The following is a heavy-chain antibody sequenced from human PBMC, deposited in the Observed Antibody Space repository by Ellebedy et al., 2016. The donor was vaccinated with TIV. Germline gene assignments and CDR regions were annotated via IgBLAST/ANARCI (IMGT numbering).Heavy chain of an antibody. Sequence: GESLKISCAASGFTFSSYAMSWVRQAPGKGLEWVSAISGSGGSTYYADSVKGRFTISRENSKNTLYLQMNSLRAEDPAVYYCAKAQGGYGDDYWGQGTLVTVSS. CDR1: GFTFSSYA. V-gene: IGHV3-23*01. D-gene: IGHD4-17*01. J-gene: IGHJ4*02. CDR2: ISGSGGST. CDR3: AKAQGGYGDDY.